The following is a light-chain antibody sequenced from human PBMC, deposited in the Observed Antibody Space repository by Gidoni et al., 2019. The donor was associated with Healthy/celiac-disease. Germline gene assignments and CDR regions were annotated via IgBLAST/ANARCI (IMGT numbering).Light chain of an antibody. CDR3: QQYDNLLFT. CDR2: DAS. Sequence: DIQMTQSPSSLSASVGDSVTITGQASQDISKYLNWYQQKPGKAPKLLIYDASNLETGVPSRCSGSGSGTDFTCTISSLQPEDIATYYCQQYDNLLFTFXPXTKVDIK. V-gene: IGKV1-33*01. J-gene: IGKJ3*01. CDR1: QDISKY.